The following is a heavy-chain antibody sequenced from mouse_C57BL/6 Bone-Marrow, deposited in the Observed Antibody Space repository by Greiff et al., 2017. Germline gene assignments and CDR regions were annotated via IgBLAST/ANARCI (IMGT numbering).Heavy chain of an antibody. Sequence: QVQLKQPGAELVRPGSSVKLSCKASGYTFTSYWMDWVKQRPGQGLEWIGNIYPSDSETHYNQKFKDKATLTVDKSSSTAYMQLSSLTSEDSAVYYCASSYVYAMDYWGQGTSVTVSS. CDR2: IYPSDSET. D-gene: IGHD1-1*01. V-gene: IGHV1-61*01. CDR1: GYTFTSYW. J-gene: IGHJ4*01. CDR3: ASSYVYAMDY.